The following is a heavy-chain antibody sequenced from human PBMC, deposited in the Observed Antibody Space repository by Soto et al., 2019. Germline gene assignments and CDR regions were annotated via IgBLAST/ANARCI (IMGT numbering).Heavy chain of an antibody. J-gene: IGHJ4*02. CDR2: IYYSGRT. CDR3: ARVKDYYISIDY. V-gene: IGHV4-31*01. Sequence: QVQLQESGPGLVKPSQTLSLTCSVSGGSIAIGGYYWSWIRRHPGKGLEWIGYIYYSGRTYYNPSHKSQLTISVDTSNNQSSLRLSSVTAADTAVYYCARVKDYYISIDYWGLGTLVTVSS. CDR1: GGSIAIGGYY. D-gene: IGHD3-9*01.